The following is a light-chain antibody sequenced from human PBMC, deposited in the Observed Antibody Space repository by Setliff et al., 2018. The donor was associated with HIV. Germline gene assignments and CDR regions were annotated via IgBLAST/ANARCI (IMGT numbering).Light chain of an antibody. V-gene: IGLV2-14*01. CDR2: DVS. CDR1: SSDIGGYNF. CDR3: SSYTSSSTDV. Sequence: ALTQPRSVSGSPGQSVTISCTGTSSDIGGYNFVSWYQQHPGKAPKLMIYDVSTRPSGVSNRFSGPKSGNTASLTISGLQTEDEADYYCSSYTSSSTDVFGTGTKVTVL. J-gene: IGLJ1*01.